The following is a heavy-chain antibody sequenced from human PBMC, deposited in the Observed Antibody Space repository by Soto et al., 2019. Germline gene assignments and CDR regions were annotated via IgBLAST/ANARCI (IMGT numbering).Heavy chain of an antibody. Sequence: ASVKVSCKASGYTFTSYYMHCVRQAPGQGLEWMGIINPSGGSTSYAQKFQGRVTMTRDTSTSTVYMELSSLRSEDTAVYYCARSGSRWYYFDYWGQGTLVTVSS. D-gene: IGHD3-22*01. V-gene: IGHV1-46*01. CDR2: INPSGGST. CDR1: GYTFTSYY. CDR3: ARSGSRWYYFDY. J-gene: IGHJ4*02.